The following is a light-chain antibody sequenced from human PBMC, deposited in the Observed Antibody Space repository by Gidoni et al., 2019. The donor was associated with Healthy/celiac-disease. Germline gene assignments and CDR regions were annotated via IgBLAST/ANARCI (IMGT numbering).Light chain of an antibody. CDR2: AAS. Sequence: DTQMTQSPSSLSASVGDRVTITCRASQSISSYFNWYQQKPGKAPKLLIYAASSLQSGVPSRFSGSGSGTDFTLTISSLQPEDFATYYCQQSYSTLWTFGQGTKVEIK. V-gene: IGKV1-39*01. CDR1: QSISSY. CDR3: QQSYSTLWT. J-gene: IGKJ1*01.